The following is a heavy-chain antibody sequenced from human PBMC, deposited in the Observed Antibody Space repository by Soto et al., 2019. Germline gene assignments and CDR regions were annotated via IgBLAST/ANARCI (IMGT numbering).Heavy chain of an antibody. V-gene: IGHV3-30*18. CDR2: ISNEGSDE. CDR3: AKGCGSGGSCYIIDY. D-gene: IGHD2-15*01. J-gene: IGHJ4*02. Sequence: QVQLVESGGGAVQPGRSLRLSCEVSGLTFRTYGMHWVRQAPGKGLEWVAIISNEGSDEKYADSVKGRFTISRDNSKNTLYLQMNSLRVEDTAVYYCAKGCGSGGSCYIIDYWGQGTLVTVSS. CDR1: GLTFRTYG.